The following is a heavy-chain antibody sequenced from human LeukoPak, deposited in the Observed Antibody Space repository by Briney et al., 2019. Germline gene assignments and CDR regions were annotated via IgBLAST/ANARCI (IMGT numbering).Heavy chain of an antibody. D-gene: IGHD3-10*01. CDR1: GFTFSRYG. Sequence: GGSLRLSCAASGFTFSRYGMHWVRQAPGKGLEWVAVISYDGSNKYYADSVKGRFTISRDNSKNTLYLQMNSLRAEDTAVYYCARGDYYGSGEFMDVWGKGTTVTISS. J-gene: IGHJ6*03. V-gene: IGHV3-30*03. CDR3: ARGDYYGSGEFMDV. CDR2: ISYDGSNK.